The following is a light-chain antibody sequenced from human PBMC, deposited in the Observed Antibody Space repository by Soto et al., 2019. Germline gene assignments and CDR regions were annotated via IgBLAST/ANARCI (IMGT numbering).Light chain of an antibody. CDR3: QQYNNWART. CDR2: GAS. Sequence: IVLTQSPATLSLSPGERATLSCRASQSFSSNLAWYQQKPGQAPMLLIYGASTRATGIPARFSGSGSGTEFTLTISSLQSEDFAVYYCQQYNNWARTFGQGTKVDIK. J-gene: IGKJ1*01. V-gene: IGKV3-15*01. CDR1: QSFSSN.